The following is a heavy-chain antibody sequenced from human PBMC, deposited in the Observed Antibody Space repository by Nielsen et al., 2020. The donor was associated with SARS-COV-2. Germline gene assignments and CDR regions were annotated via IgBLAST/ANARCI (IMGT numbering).Heavy chain of an antibody. CDR2: TSSSGSTI. CDR3: ARSSGDWYSSSWYFGY. Sequence: GESLKISCAASGFTFSDYYMSWIRQAPGKGLEWVSYTSSSGSTIYYADSVKGRFTISRDNAKNSLYLQMNSLRAEDTAVYYCARSSGDWYSSSWYFGYWGQGTLVTVSS. D-gene: IGHD6-13*01. J-gene: IGHJ4*02. V-gene: IGHV3-11*01. CDR1: GFTFSDYY.